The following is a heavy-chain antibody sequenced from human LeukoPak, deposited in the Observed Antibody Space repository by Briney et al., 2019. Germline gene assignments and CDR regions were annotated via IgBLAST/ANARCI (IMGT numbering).Heavy chain of an antibody. CDR3: ARSSIAARLVFDY. Sequence: GGSLRLSCAASGFTVSSNYMSWVRQAPGKGLEWVSFIYSGGATYYADSVKGRFTISRDKSKNTLYLQMNSLRAEDTAVYYCARSSIAARLVFDYWGQGTLVTVSS. CDR2: IYSGGAT. CDR1: GFTVSSNY. D-gene: IGHD6-6*01. V-gene: IGHV3-53*01. J-gene: IGHJ4*02.